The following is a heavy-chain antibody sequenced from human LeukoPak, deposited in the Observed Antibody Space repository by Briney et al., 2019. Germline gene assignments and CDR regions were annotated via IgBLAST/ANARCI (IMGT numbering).Heavy chain of an antibody. J-gene: IGHJ6*03. D-gene: IGHD2-21*02. Sequence: GGSLRLSCAASGFTFSSYSMNWVRQAQGKGLEWVSSISSSSSYIYYADSVKGRFAISRDNAKNSLYLLMNSLRAEDTAVYYCARDDIVVVTATDTYYYYYYMDVWGKGTTVTVSS. V-gene: IGHV3-21*01. CDR3: ARDDIVVVTATDTYYYYYYMDV. CDR1: GFTFSSYS. CDR2: ISSSSSYI.